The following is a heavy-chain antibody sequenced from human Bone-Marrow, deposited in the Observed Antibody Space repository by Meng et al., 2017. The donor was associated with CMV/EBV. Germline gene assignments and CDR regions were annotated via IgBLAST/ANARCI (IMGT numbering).Heavy chain of an antibody. CDR2: INPNSGGT. CDR1: GYTFTGYY. J-gene: IGHJ4*02. CDR3: ATSPGWLQPTRFAY. Sequence: ASVKVSCKASGYTFTGYYMHWVRQAPGQGLEWMGWINPNSGGTNYAQKFQGRVTMTRDTSISTAYMELSRLRSDDTAVYYCATSPGWLQPTRFAYWGQGTRVTVSS. D-gene: IGHD5-24*01. V-gene: IGHV1-2*02.